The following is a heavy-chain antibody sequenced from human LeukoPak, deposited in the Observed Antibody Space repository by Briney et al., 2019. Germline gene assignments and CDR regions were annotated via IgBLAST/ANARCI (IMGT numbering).Heavy chain of an antibody. D-gene: IGHD3-16*01. V-gene: IGHV4-38-2*02. Sequence: SETLSLTCTVSGYSISSGYYWGWIRQPPGQGLEWIGSIYHSGSTYYNPSLKSRVTISVDTSKNQFSLKLSSVTAADTAVYYCARYNDYVGIDYWGQGTLVTVSS. CDR1: GYSISSGYY. CDR3: ARYNDYVGIDY. CDR2: IYHSGST. J-gene: IGHJ4*02.